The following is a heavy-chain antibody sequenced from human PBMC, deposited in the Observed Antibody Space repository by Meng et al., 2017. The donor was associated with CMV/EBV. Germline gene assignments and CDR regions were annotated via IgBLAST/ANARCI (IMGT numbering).Heavy chain of an antibody. CDR2: ISGSGGST. CDR1: GFTFSSYA. CDR3: AISKCSTSCRYFDY. D-gene: IGHD2-2*01. Sequence: GGSLRLSCAASGFTFSSYAMSWVRQAPGKGLEWVSAISGSGGSTYYADSVKGRFTISRDNAKNSLYLQMNSLRAEDTAVYYCAISKCSTSCRYFDYWGQGTLVTVSS. V-gene: IGHV3-23*01. J-gene: IGHJ4*02.